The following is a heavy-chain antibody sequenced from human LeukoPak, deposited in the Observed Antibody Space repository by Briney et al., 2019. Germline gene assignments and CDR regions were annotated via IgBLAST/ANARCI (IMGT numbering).Heavy chain of an antibody. CDR3: ARDLDGIAVANDAFDI. V-gene: IGHV4-4*02. CDR1: GGSITSSNW. D-gene: IGHD6-19*01. J-gene: IGHJ3*02. Sequence: SEALSLTCAVSGGSITSSNWWSWVRQPPGKGLEWIGEIYHSGTTNYNPSLKNRVTMSVDTSRNQISLNLSSVTAADTAVYYCARDLDGIAVANDAFDIWGQGTMVTVSS. CDR2: IYHSGTT.